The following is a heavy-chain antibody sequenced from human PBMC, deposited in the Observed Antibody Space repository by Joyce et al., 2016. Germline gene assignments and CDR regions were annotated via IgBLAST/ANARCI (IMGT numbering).Heavy chain of an antibody. D-gene: IGHD2/OR15-2a*01. CDR1: GYSFTNYW. CDR3: ARLAHRSNWSWLDP. Sequence: EVQLVQSGPEVKKPGESLRISCKGSGYSFTNYWINWVRQMPGKGLEWMGRIDPSDSYTYYSPAFQGNVTISTDKSIGTAYLQWRSLKASDTAMYYCARLAHRSNWSWLDPWGQGTLVIVSS. J-gene: IGHJ5*02. CDR2: IDPSDSYT. V-gene: IGHV5-10-1*03.